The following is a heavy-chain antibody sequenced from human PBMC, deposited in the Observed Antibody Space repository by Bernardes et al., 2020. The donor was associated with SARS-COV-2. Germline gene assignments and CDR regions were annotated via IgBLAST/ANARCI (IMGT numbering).Heavy chain of an antibody. CDR1: GFIFSTYW. V-gene: IGHV3-7*01. J-gene: IGHJ6*02. CDR3: ATEGV. CDR2: IKQDGSEK. Sequence: GGSLRLSRAASGFIFSTYWMSWVRQAPGKGLEWVANIKQDGSEKYYVDSVKGRFTISRDNARNSLYLQMNSLRAEDTAVYYCATEGVWGQGTTVTVSS.